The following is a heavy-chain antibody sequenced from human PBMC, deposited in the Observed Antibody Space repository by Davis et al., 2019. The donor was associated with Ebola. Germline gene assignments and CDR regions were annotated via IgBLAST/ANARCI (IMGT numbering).Heavy chain of an antibody. CDR1: GGSISSSSYY. CDR3: ARGGASGSYGYFDN. Sequence: SETLSLTCTVSGGSISSSSYYWGWLRQPPGKGLEWIGSIYSSGSTYYNPSLKSRVTISVDTSKNQFSLRLSPVTAADPAVYYCARGGASGSYGYFDNWGQGNLVIVSS. CDR2: IYSSGST. D-gene: IGHD3-22*01. V-gene: IGHV4-39*07. J-gene: IGHJ4*02.